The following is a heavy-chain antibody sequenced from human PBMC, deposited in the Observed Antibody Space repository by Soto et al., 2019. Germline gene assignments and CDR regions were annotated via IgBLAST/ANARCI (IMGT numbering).Heavy chain of an antibody. CDR2: MNPNTGNS. CDR3: ARRAETNGWNGFGADKYYFDF. Sequence: ASVKVSCKASGYTFASYDIYWVRQATGQGLEWMGWMNPNTGNSGYAQKFQGRVTMTSDTSKSTAHMEVSSLRSEDTAVYYCARRAETNGWNGFGADKYYFDFWGQGTLVTVSS. V-gene: IGHV1-8*01. J-gene: IGHJ4*02. D-gene: IGHD1-1*01. CDR1: GYTFASYD.